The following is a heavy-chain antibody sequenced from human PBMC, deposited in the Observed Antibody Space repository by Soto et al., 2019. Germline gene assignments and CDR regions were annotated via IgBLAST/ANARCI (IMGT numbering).Heavy chain of an antibody. CDR3: AREAPMGGDPILDY. Sequence: GGSLRLSCAASGFTFSSYSMNWVRQAPGKGLEWVSSISSSSSYIYYADSGKGRFTISRDNAKNSLYLQMNSLRAEDTAVYYCAREAPMGGDPILDYWGQGTLVTVSS. V-gene: IGHV3-21*01. J-gene: IGHJ4*02. CDR2: ISSSSSYI. D-gene: IGHD1-26*01. CDR1: GFTFSSYS.